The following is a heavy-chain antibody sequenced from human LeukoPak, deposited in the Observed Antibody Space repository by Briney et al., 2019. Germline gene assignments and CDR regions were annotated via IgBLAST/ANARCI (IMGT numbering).Heavy chain of an antibody. CDR3: AKTSSGYDIDN. CDR1: GFTFSSYG. J-gene: IGHJ4*02. V-gene: IGHV3-30*18. CDR2: ISYDGSNI. Sequence: GRSLRLSCAASGFTFSSYGMLWVRQAPGKGLEWVAVISYDGSNIYYADAVTSPLTIPRNNCMNTLYTQMNSMRAENTAVNTCAKTSSGYDIDNWGPGTPVTVSS. D-gene: IGHD3-22*01.